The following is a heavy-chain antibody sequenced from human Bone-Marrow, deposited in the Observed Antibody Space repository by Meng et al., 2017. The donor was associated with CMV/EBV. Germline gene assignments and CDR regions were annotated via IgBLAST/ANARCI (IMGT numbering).Heavy chain of an antibody. CDR2: INHSGST. CDR3: ARGAAAGTNWFDP. V-gene: IGHV4-34*01. Sequence: SQTLSLTCAVYGGSFSDYYWSWLRQPPGKGLEWIGEINHSGSTNYNQSLKSRVTISVDTSKNQFSLKLSSVTAADTAVYYCARGAAAGTNWFDPWGQGTLVTVSS. CDR1: GGSFSDYY. D-gene: IGHD6-13*01. J-gene: IGHJ5*02.